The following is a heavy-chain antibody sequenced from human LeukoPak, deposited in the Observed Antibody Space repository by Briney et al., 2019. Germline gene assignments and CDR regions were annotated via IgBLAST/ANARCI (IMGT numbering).Heavy chain of an antibody. V-gene: IGHV1-69*04. D-gene: IGHD2-8*01. CDR2: IIPILGIA. Sequence: SVKVSCKASGGTFSSYAIIWVRQAPGQGLEWMGRIIPILGIANYAQKFQGRVTITADKSTSTAYMELSSLRSEDTAVYYCAREGVSIVLMVYASVDWFDPWGQGTLVTVSS. CDR1: GGTFSSYA. J-gene: IGHJ5*02. CDR3: AREGVSIVLMVYASVDWFDP.